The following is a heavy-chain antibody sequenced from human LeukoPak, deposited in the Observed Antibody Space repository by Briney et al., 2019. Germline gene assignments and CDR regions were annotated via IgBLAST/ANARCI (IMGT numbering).Heavy chain of an antibody. CDR1: RFTFNNYA. CDR3: VKGEVRGYKKRGVDK. Sequence: PGGSLRLSCSVSRFTFNNYAMHWVRQAPWKGLEYVSGINSNGGNTYYADSVRGRFTISRDNSKNTLYLQMSSLRTEDTALYYCVKGEVRGYKKRGVDKWGQGTLVTVSS. J-gene: IGHJ4*02. V-gene: IGHV3-64D*08. D-gene: IGHD5-12*01. CDR2: INSNGGNT.